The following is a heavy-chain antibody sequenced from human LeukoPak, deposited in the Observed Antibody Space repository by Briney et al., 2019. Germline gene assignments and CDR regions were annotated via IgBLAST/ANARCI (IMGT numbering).Heavy chain of an antibody. CDR1: GFTFSSYA. Sequence: GGSLRLSCAASGFTFSSYAMHWVRQAPGKGLEWVAVISYDGSNKYYAGSVKGRFTISRDNSKNTLYLQMNSLRAEDTAVYYCARDVWASIVVVTAILADALDIWGQGTMVTVSS. J-gene: IGHJ3*02. CDR2: ISYDGSNK. CDR3: ARDVWASIVVVTAILADALDI. D-gene: IGHD2-21*02. V-gene: IGHV3-30*04.